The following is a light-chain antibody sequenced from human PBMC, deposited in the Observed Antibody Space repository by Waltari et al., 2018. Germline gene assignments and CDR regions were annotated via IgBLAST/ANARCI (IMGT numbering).Light chain of an antibody. J-gene: IGKJ2*02. CDR1: QSVSSN. Sequence: EIVMTQSPATLSVSPGERDTLSCRASQSVSSNLAWYRQKPGQAPRLLFYAAFTRATGVPARFSGSWSGTEFSLTISSLESEDFAIYYCHQYDVWPPQCAFGQGTRVDIK. CDR3: HQYDVWPPQCA. CDR2: AAF. V-gene: IGKV3-15*01.